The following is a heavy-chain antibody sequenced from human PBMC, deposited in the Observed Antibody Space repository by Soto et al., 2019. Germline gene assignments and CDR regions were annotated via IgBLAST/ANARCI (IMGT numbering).Heavy chain of an antibody. D-gene: IGHD6-19*01. CDR1: GYSISSGYY. CDR2: IYHSGST. J-gene: IGHJ4*02. V-gene: IGHV4-38-2*01. CDR3: ASRSSGWYYFDY. Sequence: SETLSLTCAVSGYSISSGYYWGWIRQPPGKGLEWIGSIYHSGSTYYNPSLKSRVTISVDTSKNQFSLKLSSVTAADTAVYYCASRSSGWYYFDYWGQGTLVTVSS.